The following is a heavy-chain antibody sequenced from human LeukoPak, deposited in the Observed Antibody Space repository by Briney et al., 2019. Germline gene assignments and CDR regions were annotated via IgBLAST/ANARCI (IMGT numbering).Heavy chain of an antibody. V-gene: IGHV1-18*01. J-gene: IGHJ5*02. CDR2: ISAYNGNT. Sequence: ASVKVSCKASVYTFTSYGINWVRQAPGQGLEWMGWISAYNGNTNYAQKLQGRVTMTTDTSTSTAYMELRSLRSDDTAVYYCARDPGYSYGTSWFDPWGQGTLVTVSS. CDR3: ARDPGYSYGTSWFDP. D-gene: IGHD5-18*01. CDR1: VYTFTSYG.